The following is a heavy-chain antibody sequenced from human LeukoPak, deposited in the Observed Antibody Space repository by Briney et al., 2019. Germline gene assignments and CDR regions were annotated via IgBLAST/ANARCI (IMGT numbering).Heavy chain of an antibody. Sequence: GGSLRLSCAASGFTFSDYYMSGVRQAPGKGLEWVSSISSSSSYIYYADSVKGRFTISRDNAKNSLYLQMNSLRAEDTAVYYCASTYCSSTSCYYYWGQGTLVTVSS. D-gene: IGHD2-2*01. J-gene: IGHJ4*02. CDR2: ISSSSSYI. CDR3: ASTYCSSTSCYYY. CDR1: GFTFSDYY. V-gene: IGHV3-21*01.